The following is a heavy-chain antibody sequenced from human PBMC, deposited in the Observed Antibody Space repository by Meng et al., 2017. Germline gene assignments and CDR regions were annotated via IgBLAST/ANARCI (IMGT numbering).Heavy chain of an antibody. CDR1: GFTFSDYY. D-gene: IGHD3-22*01. CDR2: ISSSGSTI. J-gene: IGHJ4*02. CDR3: AKTYYDSSGYYKPVDY. V-gene: IGHV3-11*01. Sequence: GESLKISCAASGFTFSDYYMSWIRQAPGKGLEWVSYISSSGSTIYYADSVKGRFTISRDNSKNTLYLQMNSLRAEDTAVYYCAKTYYDSSGYYKPVDYWGQGTLVTVSS.